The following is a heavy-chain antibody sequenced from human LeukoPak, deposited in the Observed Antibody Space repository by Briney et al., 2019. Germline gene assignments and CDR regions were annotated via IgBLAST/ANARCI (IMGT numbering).Heavy chain of an antibody. J-gene: IGHJ4*02. CDR1: GYTLTELS. CDR2: FDPEDGET. Sequence: ASVKGSCKVSGYTLTELSMHWVRQAPGKGLEWRGGFDPEDGETIYAQKFQGRVTMTEDTSTDTAYMELSSLRSEDTAVYYCATDQGEGTRLFDYWGQGTLVTVSS. D-gene: IGHD2-2*01. V-gene: IGHV1-24*01. CDR3: ATDQGEGTRLFDY.